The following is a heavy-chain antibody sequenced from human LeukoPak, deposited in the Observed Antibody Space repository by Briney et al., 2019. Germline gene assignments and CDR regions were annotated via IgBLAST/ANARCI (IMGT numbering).Heavy chain of an antibody. J-gene: IGHJ4*02. V-gene: IGHV1-18*01. D-gene: IGHD6-19*01. Sequence: ASVKVSCKTSGYTFATYSINWVRQGPGQGLEWVGWISGYSGSTNYAQKLQGRVTMTTDTSTTTAYMELRSLKSDDTAVYYCARGHSSGRDYYFDTWGQGTLVTVSS. CDR3: ARGHSSGRDYYFDT. CDR1: GYTFATYS. CDR2: ISGYSGST.